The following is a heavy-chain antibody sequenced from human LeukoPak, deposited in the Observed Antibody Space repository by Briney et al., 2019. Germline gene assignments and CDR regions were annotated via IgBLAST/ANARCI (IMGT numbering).Heavy chain of an antibody. CDR3: ARARTLGYCTNGVCLRAYYYYYMGV. CDR2: INHSGST. D-gene: IGHD2-8*01. J-gene: IGHJ6*03. V-gene: IGHV4-34*01. CDR1: GGSFSGYY. Sequence: PSETLSLTCAVYGGSFSGYYWSWIRQPPGKGLEWIGEINHSGSTNYNPSLKSRVTISVDTSKNQFSLKLSSVTAADTAVYYCARARTLGYCTNGVCLRAYYYYYMGVWGKGTTVTASS.